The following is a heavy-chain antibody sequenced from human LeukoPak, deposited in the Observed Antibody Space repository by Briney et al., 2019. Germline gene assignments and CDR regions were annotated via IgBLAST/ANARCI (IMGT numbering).Heavy chain of an antibody. V-gene: IGHV4-59*01. J-gene: IGHJ4*02. CDR3: ARGQYSGSCFDN. CDR1: GGSISSYF. Sequence: SETLSLTCTVSGGSISSYFWSWIRQPPGKGLEWIGYIYYSGSTNYNPSLKSRVTILVNTSKNQFSLKVSSVTAADTAVYYCARGQYSGSCFDNWGQGSLVTVSS. D-gene: IGHD1-26*01. CDR2: IYYSGST.